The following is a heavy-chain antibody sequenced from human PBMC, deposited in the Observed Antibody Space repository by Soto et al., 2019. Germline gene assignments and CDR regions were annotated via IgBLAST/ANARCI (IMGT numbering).Heavy chain of an antibody. CDR1: GFTFSTYA. D-gene: IGHD4-17*01. V-gene: IGHV3-23*01. J-gene: IGHJ3*02. CDR2: LTPSGGET. Sequence: HPGGSLRLSCVASGFTFSTYAMSWVRQAPGKGLEWVSALTPSGGETFYADSVKGRFTISRDNSMNALYLQMNSLRLEDTAVYYCAHPRGYGVFDAYDIWGQGTMVTVSS. CDR3: AHPRGYGVFDAYDI.